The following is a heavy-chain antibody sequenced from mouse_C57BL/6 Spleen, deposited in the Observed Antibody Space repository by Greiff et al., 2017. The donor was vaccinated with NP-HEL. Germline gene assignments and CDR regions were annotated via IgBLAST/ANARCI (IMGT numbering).Heavy chain of an antibody. V-gene: IGHV5-17*01. CDR3: ARPGYGNWFAY. CDR1: GFTFSDYG. Sequence: EVDLVESGGGLVKPGGSLKLSCAASGFTFSDYGMHWVRQAPEKGLEWVAYISSGSSTIYYADTVKGRFTISRDNAKNTLFLQMTSLRSEDTAMYYCARPGYGNWFAYWGQGTLVTVSA. D-gene: IGHD2-10*02. CDR2: ISSGSSTI. J-gene: IGHJ3*01.